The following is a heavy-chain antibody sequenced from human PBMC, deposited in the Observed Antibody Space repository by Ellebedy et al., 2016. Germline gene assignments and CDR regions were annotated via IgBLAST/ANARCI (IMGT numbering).Heavy chain of an antibody. CDR2: IWYDGSNK. J-gene: IGHJ4*02. CDR1: GFTFSSYG. CDR3: ARSGYYFDY. Sequence: GGSLRLXCAASGFTFSSYGMHWVRQAPGKGLEWVAVIWYDGSNKYYADSVKGRFTISRDNSKNTLYLQMNSLRAEDTAVYYCARSGYYFDYWGQGTLVTASS. D-gene: IGHD1-26*01. V-gene: IGHV3-33*01.